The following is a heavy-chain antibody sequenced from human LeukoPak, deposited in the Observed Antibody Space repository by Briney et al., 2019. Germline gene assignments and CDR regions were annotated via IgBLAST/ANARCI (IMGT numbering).Heavy chain of an antibody. CDR3: AKDQYSGSYYSWFDP. V-gene: IGHV3-30*18. D-gene: IGHD1-26*01. Sequence: AGRSLRLSCAASGFTFSSYGMHWVRQAPGKGLEWVAVISYDGSNKYYADSVKGRFTISRDNSKNTLCLQMNSLRAEDTAVYYCAKDQYSGSYYSWFDPWGQGTLVTVSS. CDR1: GFTFSSYG. CDR2: ISYDGSNK. J-gene: IGHJ5*02.